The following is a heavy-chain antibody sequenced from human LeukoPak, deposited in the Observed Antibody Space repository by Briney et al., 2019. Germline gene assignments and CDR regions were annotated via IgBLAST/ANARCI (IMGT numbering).Heavy chain of an antibody. CDR2: IYHSGST. CDR1: GGSISSSNW. Sequence: PSGTLSLTCAVSGGSISSSNWWSWVRQPPRKGLEWIGEIYHSGSTNYNPSLKSRVTISVDKSKNQFSLKLSSVTAADTAVYYCARLYGSGSYYAQYYFDYWGQGTLVTVSS. CDR3: ARLYGSGSYYAQYYFDY. D-gene: IGHD3-10*01. J-gene: IGHJ4*02. V-gene: IGHV4-4*02.